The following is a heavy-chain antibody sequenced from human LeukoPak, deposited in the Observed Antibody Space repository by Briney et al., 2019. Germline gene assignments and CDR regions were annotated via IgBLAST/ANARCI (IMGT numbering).Heavy chain of an antibody. Sequence: SVKVSCKASGGTFSSYAISWVRQAPGQGLEWMGRIIPILGIANYAQKFQGRVTITADKSTSTAYMELSSLRSEDTAVYYCAREPITTVSNWFDPWGQGTLVTVSS. V-gene: IGHV1-69*04. CDR2: IIPILGIA. CDR1: GGTFSSYA. J-gene: IGHJ5*02. D-gene: IGHD4-4*01. CDR3: AREPITTVSNWFDP.